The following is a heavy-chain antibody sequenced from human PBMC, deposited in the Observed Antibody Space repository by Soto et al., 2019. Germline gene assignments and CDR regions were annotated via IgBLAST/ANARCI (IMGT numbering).Heavy chain of an antibody. V-gene: IGHV1-18*01. CDR2: SNTYNGNT. Sequence: QVQLVQSGAEVKKPGSSVKGSCKASGYTFTRYGIGWARQAPGQWLEWMGWSNTYNGNTNYAQNVQGRVTLTTDTSTSTAYMELRSLRSNDTAIYYCAMVDVYVTPSPQDVWGQGTTVIVSS. CDR1: GYTFTRYG. J-gene: IGHJ6*02. CDR3: AMVDVYVTPSPQDV. D-gene: IGHD3-16*01.